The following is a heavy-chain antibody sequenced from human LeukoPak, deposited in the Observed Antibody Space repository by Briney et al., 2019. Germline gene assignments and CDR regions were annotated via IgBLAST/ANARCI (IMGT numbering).Heavy chain of an antibody. V-gene: IGHV4-59*08. D-gene: IGHD4-11*01. Sequence: SETLSLTCTVSGGSISSYYWSWIRQPPGKGLEWIGYIYYSGSTNYNPSLKSRVTIPVDTSKNQFSLKLSSVTAADTAVYYCARVDYTMPDYWGQGTLVTVSS. CDR3: ARVDYTMPDY. CDR2: IYYSGST. J-gene: IGHJ4*02. CDR1: GGSISSYY.